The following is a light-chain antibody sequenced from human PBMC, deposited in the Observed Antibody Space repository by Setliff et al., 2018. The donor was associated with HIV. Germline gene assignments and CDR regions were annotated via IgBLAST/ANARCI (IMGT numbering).Light chain of an antibody. V-gene: IGLV2-14*03. Sequence: QSALAQPASVSGSPGQSITISCTGTSSDVGAYNYVSWYQQYPAKAPKLMIYDVSVRPSGVSTRFSGSKSGNTASLTISVLQAEDEDDYYCSSYTSNNARVFGTGNKVTVL. CDR1: SSDVGAYNY. CDR3: SSYTSNNARV. J-gene: IGLJ1*01. CDR2: DVS.